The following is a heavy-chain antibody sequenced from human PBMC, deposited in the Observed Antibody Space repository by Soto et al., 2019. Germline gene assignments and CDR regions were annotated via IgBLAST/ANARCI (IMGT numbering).Heavy chain of an antibody. V-gene: IGHV4-39*01. J-gene: IGHJ6*03. Sequence: SETLSRTCCVVADSISSAHYFWCWVRQPPGKGLEWSGSIYHSGATYSDPYQSSRVTFSVNTTNNPFPLRLSSVTAEDTAVYFCARHQYCRSSPSYASLYFQYIGVWGKGTMVTVAS. CDR1: ADSISSAHYF. CDR2: IYHSGAT. D-gene: IGHD2-2*01. CDR3: ARHQYCRSSPSYASLYFQYIGV.